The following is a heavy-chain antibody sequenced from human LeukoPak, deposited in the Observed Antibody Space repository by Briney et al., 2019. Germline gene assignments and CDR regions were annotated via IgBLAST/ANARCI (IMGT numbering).Heavy chain of an antibody. CDR3: ARVGADSYYYYYMDV. J-gene: IGHJ6*03. CDR1: GFTFSSYW. Sequence: GGSLRLSCAASGFTFSSYWMSWVRQAPGKGLAWVANIKQDGSEKYYVDSVKGRFTISRDNAKNSLYLQMNSLRAEDTAVYYCARVGADSYYYYYMDVWGKGATVTVSS. V-gene: IGHV3-7*01. D-gene: IGHD1-26*01. CDR2: IKQDGSEK.